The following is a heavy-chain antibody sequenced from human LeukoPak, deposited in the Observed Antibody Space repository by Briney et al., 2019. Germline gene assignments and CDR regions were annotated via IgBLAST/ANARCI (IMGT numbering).Heavy chain of an antibody. CDR3: ATLNGPLFEY. Sequence: GGSLRLSCAASGFTFSNYWVSWVRQAPGKGLEWVASIHQHGNEKYFVDSVRGRFTISRDNAKNSLYLQMISLRAEDTAVYYCATLNGPLFEYWGQGTLVTVSS. D-gene: IGHD2-8*01. V-gene: IGHV3-7*01. CDR1: GFTFSNYW. J-gene: IGHJ4*02. CDR2: IHQHGNEK.